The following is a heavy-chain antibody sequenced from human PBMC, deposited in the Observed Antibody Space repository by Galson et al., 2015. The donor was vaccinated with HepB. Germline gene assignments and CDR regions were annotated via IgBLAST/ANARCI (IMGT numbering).Heavy chain of an antibody. D-gene: IGHD6-19*01. V-gene: IGHV4-34*01. Sequence: LSLTCAVYGGSFSGYYWSWIRQPPGKGLEWIGEINHSGSTNYNPSLKSRVTISVDTSKNQFSLKLSSVTAADTAVYYCARGARQWLVQGRVFDYWGQGTLVTVSS. CDR3: ARGARQWLVQGRVFDY. CDR1: GGSFSGYY. CDR2: INHSGST. J-gene: IGHJ4*02.